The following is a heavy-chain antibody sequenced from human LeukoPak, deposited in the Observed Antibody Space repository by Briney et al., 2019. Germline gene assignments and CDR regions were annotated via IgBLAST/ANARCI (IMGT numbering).Heavy chain of an antibody. D-gene: IGHD3-3*01. V-gene: IGHV4-30-2*01. J-gene: IGHJ4*02. CDR2: IYHSGST. Sequence: SETLSLTCTVSGGSISSGGYYWSWIRQPPGKGLEWIGYIYHSGSTYYNPSLKSRVTISVDRSKNQFSLKLSSVTAADTAVYYCARQRFGVALYYFDYWGQGTLVTVSS. CDR1: GGSISSGGYY. CDR3: ARQRFGVALYYFDY.